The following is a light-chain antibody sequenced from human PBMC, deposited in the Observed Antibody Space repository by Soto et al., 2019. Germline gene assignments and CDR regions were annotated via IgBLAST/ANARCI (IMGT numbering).Light chain of an antibody. CDR2: DTS. CDR1: QSVSSY. CDR3: QKYGSAPLT. Sequence: EIVLTQSPGTLSLSVGERVTLSCRASQSVSSYLAWYQQTPGQAPRLLIYDTSNRATGTPDRFSGSGSGTDFSLTIGRLEPEDFKVYYCQKYGSAPLTFGGGTPVEIK. J-gene: IGKJ4*01. V-gene: IGKV3-20*01.